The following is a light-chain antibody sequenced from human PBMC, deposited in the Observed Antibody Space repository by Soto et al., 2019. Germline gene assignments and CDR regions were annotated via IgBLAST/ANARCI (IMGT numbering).Light chain of an antibody. J-gene: IGLJ2*01. CDR1: SSNIGSNT. CDR2: SNN. Sequence: QSVLTQPPSASGTPGQRVTISCSGGSSNIGSNTVNWYQQLPGTAPNLLIYSNNQRPSGVPDRFSGSKSGTSASLAISGLQSEDEADYYCVAWDDRLNAVVFGGGTKVTVL. V-gene: IGLV1-44*01. CDR3: VAWDDRLNAVV.